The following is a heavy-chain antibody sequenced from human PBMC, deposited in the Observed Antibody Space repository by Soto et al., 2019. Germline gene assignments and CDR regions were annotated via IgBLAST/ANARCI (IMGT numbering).Heavy chain of an antibody. CDR1: GGSISSSTYY. Sequence: PSETLSLTCTVSGGSISSSTYYWGWIRQPPGKGLEWIGSIYHSGSTNYNPSLKSRVTISVDKSKNQFSLKLTSVTAADTAVYYCATLLWSGYYNWFDPWGQGTLVTVSS. V-gene: IGHV4-39*07. CDR2: IYHSGST. CDR3: ATLLWSGYYNWFDP. D-gene: IGHD3-3*01. J-gene: IGHJ5*02.